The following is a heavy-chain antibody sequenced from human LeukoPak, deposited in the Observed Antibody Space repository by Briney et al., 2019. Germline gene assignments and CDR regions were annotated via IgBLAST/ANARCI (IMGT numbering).Heavy chain of an antibody. D-gene: IGHD2-15*01. Sequence: GGSLRLSCTASGFTFGEYAMSWVRQAPGKGLEWVSYISPSDNGIYYADSVEGRFTISRDNAKNSLYLQMNSLRAEDTAVYYCARGKSGYCSGGSCRHYFDYWGQGTLVTVSS. CDR3: ARGKSGYCSGGSCRHYFDY. CDR2: ISPSDNGI. V-gene: IGHV3-11*01. J-gene: IGHJ4*02. CDR1: GFTFGEYA.